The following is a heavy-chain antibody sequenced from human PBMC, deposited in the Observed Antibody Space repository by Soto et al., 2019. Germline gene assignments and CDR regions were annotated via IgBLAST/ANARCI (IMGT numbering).Heavy chain of an antibody. CDR2: INAGNGNT. J-gene: IGHJ4*02. V-gene: IGHV1-3*01. D-gene: IGHD3-9*01. CDR3: AREDYDILTGSLHFDY. Sequence: ASVKVSCKASGYTFTSYAMHWVRQAPGQRLEWMGWINAGNGNTKYSQKFQGRVTNTRDTSASTAYMELSSLRSEDTAVYYCAREDYDILTGSLHFDYWGQGTLVTVSS. CDR1: GYTFTSYA.